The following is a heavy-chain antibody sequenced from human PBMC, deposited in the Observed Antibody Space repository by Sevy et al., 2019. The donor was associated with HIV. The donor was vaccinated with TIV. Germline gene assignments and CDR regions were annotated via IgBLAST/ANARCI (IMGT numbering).Heavy chain of an antibody. J-gene: IGHJ4*02. CDR2: MSYVGGSE. Sequence: GGSLRLSCAASGFNFRDFALHWVRQGPGKGLEWVAIMSYVGGSENYAGSVKGRFTISRDNSKSTLYLQMTSLRAEDTAFYYCARLESCGGDSYYYDHWGQGTLVTVSS. CDR1: GFNFRDFA. CDR3: ARLESCGGDSYYYDH. D-gene: IGHD2-21*02. V-gene: IGHV3-30-3*01.